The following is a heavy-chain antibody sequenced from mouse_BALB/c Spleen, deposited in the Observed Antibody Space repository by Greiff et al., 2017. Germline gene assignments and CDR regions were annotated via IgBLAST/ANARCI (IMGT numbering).Heavy chain of an antibody. D-gene: IGHD1-1*01. Sequence: VQLQQSGPELVKPGASVKMSCKASGYTFPSYVMHWVKQKPGQGLEWIGYINPYNDGTKYNEKFKGKATLTSDKSSSTAYMELSSLTSEDSAVYYCARGEVRRAYAMDYWGQGTSVTVSS. V-gene: IGHV1-14*01. J-gene: IGHJ4*01. CDR3: ARGEVRRAYAMDY. CDR2: INPYNDGT. CDR1: GYTFPSYV.